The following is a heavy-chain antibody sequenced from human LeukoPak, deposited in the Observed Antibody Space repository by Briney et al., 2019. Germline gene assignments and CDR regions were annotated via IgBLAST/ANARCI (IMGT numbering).Heavy chain of an antibody. Sequence: EGSLRLSCAASGFTFNNYAMSWVRQAPGKGLEWVAAISGNGGRTYYRDSVKGRFTISRDNPKNTLYLLMNSLGAEDTALYYCAKEQTSSGYFDYWGQGTLVTVSS. CDR1: GFTFNNYA. CDR3: AKEQTSSGYFDY. J-gene: IGHJ4*02. D-gene: IGHD3-10*01. CDR2: ISGNGGRT. V-gene: IGHV3-23*01.